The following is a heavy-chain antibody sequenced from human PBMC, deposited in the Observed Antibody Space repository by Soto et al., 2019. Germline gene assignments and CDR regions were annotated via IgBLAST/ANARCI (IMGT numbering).Heavy chain of an antibody. CDR1: GGSFRREA. D-gene: IGHD2-15*01. V-gene: IGHV1-69*15. Sequence: QVQLVQSGAEVKKPGSSVKVSCKASGGSFRREAINWVRQAPGQGPEWMGNILPFFGTADYAPKFQGRVTLTADVSTTTVYMEMSSLRFEDTAVYYCARGHEVGGNSDAFDVWGQGTMVIVSS. J-gene: IGHJ3*01. CDR2: ILPFFGTA. CDR3: ARGHEVGGNSDAFDV.